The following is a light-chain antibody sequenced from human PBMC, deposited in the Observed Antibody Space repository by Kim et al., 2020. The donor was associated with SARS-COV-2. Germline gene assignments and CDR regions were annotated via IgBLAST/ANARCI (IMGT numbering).Light chain of an antibody. V-gene: IGKV1-9*01. CDR3: QQLNSYPLT. CDR1: QGISSY. Sequence: ASVGDRVTITFRASQGISSYLAWYQNKPGKAPKLLIYAASTLQSGVPSRFSGSGSGTEFTLTISSLQPEDFATYYCQQLNSYPLTFGPGTKVDIK. CDR2: AAS. J-gene: IGKJ3*01.